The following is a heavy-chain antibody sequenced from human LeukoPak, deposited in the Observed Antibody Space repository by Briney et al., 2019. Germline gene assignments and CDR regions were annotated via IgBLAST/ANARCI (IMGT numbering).Heavy chain of an antibody. CDR3: ARGRSSTWWNDPRVFDY. D-gene: IGHD1-1*01. CDR1: GGSFSGYY. CDR2: INHSGST. Sequence: SETLSLTCAVYGGSFSGYYWSWIRQPPGKGLEWIGEINHSGSTNYNPSLKSRVTISVDTSKNQFSLKLSAVTAADTAVYYCARGRSSTWWNDPRVFDYWGQGTLVTVSS. V-gene: IGHV4-34*01. J-gene: IGHJ4*02.